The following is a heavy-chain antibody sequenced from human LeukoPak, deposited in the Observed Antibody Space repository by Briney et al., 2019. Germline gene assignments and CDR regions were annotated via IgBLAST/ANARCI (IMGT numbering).Heavy chain of an antibody. CDR1: RFTFSTYA. CDR3: AGGGFGEAYYYYYYMDV. CDR2: ISGSGGST. V-gene: IGHV3-23*01. J-gene: IGHJ6*03. D-gene: IGHD3-10*01. Sequence: GGSLRLSCAASRFTFSTYAMSWVRQAPGKGLGWVSIISGSGGSTYYADSVKGRFTISRDNSKNTLYLQINSLRAEDTAVYYWAGGGFGEAYYYYYYMDVWGKGTTVTVSS.